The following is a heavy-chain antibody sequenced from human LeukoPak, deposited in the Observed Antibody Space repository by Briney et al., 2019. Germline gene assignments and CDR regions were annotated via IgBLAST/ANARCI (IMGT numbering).Heavy chain of an antibody. CDR3: ARDPTRGSYYYYYYYGMDV. CDR1: GGSISSSSYY. Sequence: SETLSLTCTVSGGSISSSSYYWGWIRQPPGKGLEWIGSICYSGSTYYNPSLKSRVTISVDTSKNQFSLKLSSVTAADTAVYYCARDPTRGSYYYYYYYGMDVWGQGTTVTVSS. V-gene: IGHV4-39*02. D-gene: IGHD1-26*01. CDR2: ICYSGST. J-gene: IGHJ6*02.